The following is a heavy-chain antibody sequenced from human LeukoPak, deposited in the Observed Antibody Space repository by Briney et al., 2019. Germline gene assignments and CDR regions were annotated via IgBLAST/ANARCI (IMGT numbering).Heavy chain of an antibody. J-gene: IGHJ4*02. V-gene: IGHV3-30*02. D-gene: IGHD3-22*01. Sequence: GGSLRLSCAASGFTFSSYGMHWVRQAPGKGLEWVAFVRYDGSNKYYADSVKGRFIISRDNSENTLYLQMNSLRAEDTAVYYCARCTSGYYGYYFEFWGQGTLLTVSS. CDR2: VRYDGSNK. CDR3: ARCTSGYYGYYFEF. CDR1: GFTFSSYG.